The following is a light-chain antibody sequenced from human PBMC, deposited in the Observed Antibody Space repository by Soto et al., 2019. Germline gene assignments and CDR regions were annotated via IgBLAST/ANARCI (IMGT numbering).Light chain of an antibody. CDR2: GAS. V-gene: IGKV3-20*01. J-gene: IGKJ3*01. CDR1: QTVTSSY. CDR3: QQYGSSQFT. Sequence: EIVLTQSPGTLSLSPGERATLSCRASQTVTSSYLAWYQQKPGQATRLLIYGASSRATGIPDRFSGGGSGTDFTLTISRLEPEDFAVYYCQQYGSSQFTFGPGTKVDIK.